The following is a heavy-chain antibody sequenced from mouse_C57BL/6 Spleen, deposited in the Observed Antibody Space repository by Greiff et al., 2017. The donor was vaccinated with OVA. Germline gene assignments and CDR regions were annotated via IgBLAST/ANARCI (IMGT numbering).Heavy chain of an antibody. Sequence: VQLKESGPGLVKPSQSLSLTCSVTGYSITSGYYWNWIRQFPGNKLEWMGYISYDGSNNYNPSLKNRISITRDTSKNQFFLKLNSVTTEDTATYYCARDRDYYGSSFDYWGQGTTLTVSS. CDR2: ISYDGSN. CDR1: GYSITSGYY. J-gene: IGHJ2*01. V-gene: IGHV3-6*01. D-gene: IGHD1-1*01. CDR3: ARDRDYYGSSFDY.